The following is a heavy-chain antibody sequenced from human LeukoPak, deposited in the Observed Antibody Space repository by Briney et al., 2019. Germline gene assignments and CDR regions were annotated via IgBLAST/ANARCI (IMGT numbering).Heavy chain of an antibody. CDR2: ISYDGSNK. V-gene: IGHV3-30*04. CDR3: ARVWSSGWTPGYYYYMDV. Sequence: PGGSLRLSCAASGFTFSSYAMHWVRQAPGKGLEWVAVISYDGSNKYYADSVKGRFTIFRDNSKNTLYLQMNSLRAEDTAVYYCARVWSSGWTPGYYYYMDVWGKGTTVTVSS. J-gene: IGHJ6*03. D-gene: IGHD6-19*01. CDR1: GFTFSSYA.